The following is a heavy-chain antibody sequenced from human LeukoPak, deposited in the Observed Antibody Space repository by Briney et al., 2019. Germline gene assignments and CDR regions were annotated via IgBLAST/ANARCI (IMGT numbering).Heavy chain of an antibody. CDR3: ARGLMVRGETRGRDLGRHAEYFQH. CDR1: GGTFSGYY. D-gene: IGHD3-10*01. V-gene: IGHV4-34*01. CDR2: INHSGST. Sequence: SETLSLTCAVYGGTFSGYYWSWIRQPPGKGLEWIGEINHSGSTNYNPSLKSRVTISVDTSKNQFSLKLSSVTAADTAVYYCARGLMVRGETRGRDLGRHAEYFQHWARAPWSPSPQ. J-gene: IGHJ1*01.